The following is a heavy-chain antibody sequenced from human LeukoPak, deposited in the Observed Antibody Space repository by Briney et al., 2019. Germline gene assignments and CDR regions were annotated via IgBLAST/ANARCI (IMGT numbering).Heavy chain of an antibody. CDR2: IKSKADGGTT. V-gene: IGHV3-15*01. CDR1: GFTFNNAW. CDR3: TTYYGSGGYYFYFDY. J-gene: IGHJ4*02. D-gene: IGHD3-10*01. Sequence: PGGSLRLSCAASGFTFNNAWMSWVRQAPGKGLEWVGRIKSKADGGTTDYAAPVKGRFTISRDDSKNTLYLQMNSLRTEDTAVYYCTTYYGSGGYYFYFDYWGQGTLVTVSS.